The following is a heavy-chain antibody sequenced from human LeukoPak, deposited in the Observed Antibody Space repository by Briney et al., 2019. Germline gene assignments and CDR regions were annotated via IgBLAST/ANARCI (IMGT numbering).Heavy chain of an antibody. CDR1: GFTVSSNY. J-gene: IGHJ5*02. CDR2: IYSGGST. Sequence: GGPLRLSCAASGFTVSSNYMSWVRQAPGKGLEWVSVIYSGGSTYYADSVKGRFTISRDNSKNTLYPQMNSLRAEDTAVYYCARVTSFYDSSGYTSVGFDPWGQGTLVTVSS. V-gene: IGHV3-53*01. CDR3: ARVTSFYDSSGYTSVGFDP. D-gene: IGHD3-22*01.